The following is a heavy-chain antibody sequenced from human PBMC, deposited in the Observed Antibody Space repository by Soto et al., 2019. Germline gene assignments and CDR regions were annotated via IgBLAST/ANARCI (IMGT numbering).Heavy chain of an antibody. D-gene: IGHD3-22*01. CDR2: INHSGST. CDR3: ARVVYSSGYYFAGLGSWQYYFDY. CDR1: GGSFSGYY. J-gene: IGHJ4*02. Sequence: SETLSLTCAVYGGSFSGYYWSWIRQPPGKGLEWIGEINHSGSTNYNPSLKSRVTISVDTSKNQFSLKLSSVTAADTAVYYCARVVYSSGYYFAGLGSWQYYFDYWGQGTLVTVSS. V-gene: IGHV4-34*01.